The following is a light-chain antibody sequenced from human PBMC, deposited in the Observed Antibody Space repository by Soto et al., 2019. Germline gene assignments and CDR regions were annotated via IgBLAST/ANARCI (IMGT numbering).Light chain of an antibody. Sequence: DIQLTQSPSFLSASVGDRVTITCRASQSISSYVAWYQQKPGNAPKLLIYAASTLQSGVPSRFSGSGSGTEFTLTSRRLQPEDFATYYCQQLNSYPDTFGGGTKVEIK. V-gene: IGKV1-9*01. CDR1: QSISSY. J-gene: IGKJ4*01. CDR3: QQLNSYPDT. CDR2: AAS.